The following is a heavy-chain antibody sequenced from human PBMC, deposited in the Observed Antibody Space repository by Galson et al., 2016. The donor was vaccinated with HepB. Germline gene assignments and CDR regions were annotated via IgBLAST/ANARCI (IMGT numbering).Heavy chain of an antibody. CDR3: ARLVSSRSPYDS. D-gene: IGHD3-22*01. Sequence: QSGAEVKKPGESLKISCKGEGYVFSRYWIAWVRQTPDKGLEWMGLFYPGDSEIRYSPSFQGQVTFSADKSINTAYMQWSSLKASDTAIYYCARLVSSRSPYDSWGQGTLVTVSS. J-gene: IGHJ4*02. V-gene: IGHV5-51*01. CDR1: GYVFSRYW. CDR2: FYPGDSEI.